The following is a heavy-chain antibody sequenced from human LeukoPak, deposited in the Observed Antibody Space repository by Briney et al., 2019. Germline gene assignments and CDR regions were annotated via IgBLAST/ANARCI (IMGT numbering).Heavy chain of an antibody. CDR1: GGYIGGYY. CDR3: AREGDYGDYSKSFYYMDV. D-gene: IGHD4-17*01. CDR2: IYTSGNT. J-gene: IGHJ6*03. Sequence: SETLSLTCTVSGGYIGGYYWSWIRQPAGKGLEWIGRIYTSGNTDYNPSLKSRVTMSVDMSTSQFSLRLTSVTAADTAVYYCAREGDYGDYSKSFYYMDVWGKGTTVTVSS. V-gene: IGHV4-4*07.